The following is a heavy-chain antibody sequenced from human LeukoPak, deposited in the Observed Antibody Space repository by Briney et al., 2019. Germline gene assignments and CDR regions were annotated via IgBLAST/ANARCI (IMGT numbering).Heavy chain of an antibody. CDR2: ISGSGGST. D-gene: IGHD3-10*01. J-gene: IGHJ5*02. V-gene: IGHV3-23*01. CDR3: ARGTTMVRGVIITALDP. Sequence: SGGTLRLSCAASGFTFSSYGMSWVRQAPGKGLEWVSAISGSGGSTYYADSVKGRFTISRDNSKNTLYLQMNSLRAEDTAVYYCARGTTMVRGVIITALDPWGQGTLVTVSS. CDR1: GFTFSSYG.